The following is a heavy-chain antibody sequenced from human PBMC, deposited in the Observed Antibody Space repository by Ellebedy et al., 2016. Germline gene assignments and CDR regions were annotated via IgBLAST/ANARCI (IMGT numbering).Heavy chain of an antibody. D-gene: IGHD3-10*01. J-gene: IGHJ4*02. V-gene: IGHV3-23*01. CDR3: AREEDYYGSGSDIDY. CDR2: ISGSGGST. Sequence: GESLKISCAASGFTFSSYAMSWVRQAPGKGLEWVSAISGSGGSTFYADSVKGRFTISRDNAKNSLYLQMNSLRDEDTAVYYCAREEDYYGSGSDIDYWGQGTLVTVSS. CDR1: GFTFSSYA.